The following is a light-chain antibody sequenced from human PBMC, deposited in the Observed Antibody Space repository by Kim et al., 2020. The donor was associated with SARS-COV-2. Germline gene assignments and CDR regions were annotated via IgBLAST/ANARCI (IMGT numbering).Light chain of an antibody. Sequence: QSALTQPRSVSGSPGQSVTISCTGTSSDVGGYNYVSWYQQHPGKAPKLMIYVSKRPSGVPDRFSGSKSGNTASLTISGLQAEDEADYYCCSYAGSYTFAVFGTGTKVTVL. CDR3: CSYAGSYTFAV. CDR1: SSDVGGYNY. J-gene: IGLJ1*01. V-gene: IGLV2-11*01. CDR2: VS.